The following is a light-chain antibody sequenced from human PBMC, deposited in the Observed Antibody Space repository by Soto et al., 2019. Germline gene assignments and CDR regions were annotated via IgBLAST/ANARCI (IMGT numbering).Light chain of an antibody. CDR2: LGS. J-gene: IGKJ2*01. Sequence: DIVMTQSPLSLPVTPGEPASISCMSSQSLLHSNGYNYLDWYLQKPGQSPQVLIYLGSNRASGVPDRFSGSGSGTDFTLKISRVEAEDVGVYYCMQALATPPTCGQGTKLEI. CDR1: QSLLHSNGYNY. V-gene: IGKV2-28*01. CDR3: MQALATPPT.